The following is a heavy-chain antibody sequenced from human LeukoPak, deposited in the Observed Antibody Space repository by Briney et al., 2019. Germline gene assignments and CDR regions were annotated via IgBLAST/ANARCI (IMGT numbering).Heavy chain of an antibody. Sequence: GGSLRLSCAASGFTFSSYAMHWVRRAPGKGLEWVAVISYDGSNKYYADSVKGRFTISRDNSKNTLYLQMNSLRAEDTAVYYCAKVTVTNYYYYYMDVWGKGTTVTISS. V-gene: IGHV3-30*04. CDR2: ISYDGSNK. CDR1: GFTFSSYA. CDR3: AKVTVTNYYYYYMDV. J-gene: IGHJ6*03. D-gene: IGHD4-11*01.